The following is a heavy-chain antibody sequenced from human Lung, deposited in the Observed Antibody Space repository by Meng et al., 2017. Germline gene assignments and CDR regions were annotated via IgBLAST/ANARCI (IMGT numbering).Heavy chain of an antibody. CDR3: ARGPTTMAHDFDY. D-gene: IGHD4-11*01. Sequence: QGQLPRWGAGLLKPSGTLSLTCVVSGGSFSDYYWSWIRQPPGKGLEWIGEINHSGSTNYNPSLESRATISVDTSQNNLSLKLSSVTAADSAVYYCARGPTTMAHDFDYWGQGTLVTVSS. CDR2: INHSGST. CDR1: GGSFSDYY. V-gene: IGHV4-34*01. J-gene: IGHJ4*02.